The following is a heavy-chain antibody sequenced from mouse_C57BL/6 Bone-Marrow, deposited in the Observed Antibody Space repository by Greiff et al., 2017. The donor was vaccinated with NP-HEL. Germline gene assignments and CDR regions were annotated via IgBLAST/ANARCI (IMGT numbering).Heavy chain of an antibody. J-gene: IGHJ2*01. CDR2: IYPRSGNT. V-gene: IGHV1-81*01. CDR3: ARSGYDGYFDY. CDR1: GYTFTSYG. D-gene: IGHD2-3*01. Sequence: QVQLQQSGAELARPGASVKLSCKASGYTFTSYGISWVKQSTGQGLEWIGEIYPRSGNTYYNEKFKGKATLTADKSSSTAYMELRSLTSEDSAVYFCARSGYDGYFDYWGQGTTLTVSS.